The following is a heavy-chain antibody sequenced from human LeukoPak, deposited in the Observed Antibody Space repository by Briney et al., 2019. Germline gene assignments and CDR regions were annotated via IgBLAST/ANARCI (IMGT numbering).Heavy chain of an antibody. CDR1: GFTFSSYS. CDR3: ARDLRSGGSCMDY. CDR2: ISSSSSYI. Sequence: GGSLRLSCAASGFTFSSYSMNWVRQAPGKGLEWVSSISSSSSYIYYADSVKGRFTISRDNSKNTLYLQMNSLRAEDTAVYYCARDLRSGGSCMDYWGQGTLVTVSS. V-gene: IGHV3-21*01. J-gene: IGHJ4*02. D-gene: IGHD2-15*01.